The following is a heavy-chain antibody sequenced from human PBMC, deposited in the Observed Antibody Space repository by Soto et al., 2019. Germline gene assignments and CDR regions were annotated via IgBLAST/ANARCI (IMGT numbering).Heavy chain of an antibody. CDR2: INAGNGNT. D-gene: IGHD3-9*01. V-gene: IGHV1-3*01. CDR3: ATLTKYDILTGYYPC. Sequence: CKASGYTFTSYAMHWVRQAPGQRLEWMGWINAGNGNTKYSQKFQGRFTISRDNSKNTLYLQMNSLRAEDTAVYYCATLTKYDILTGYYPCWGQGTLVTVSS. J-gene: IGHJ4*02. CDR1: GYTFTSYA.